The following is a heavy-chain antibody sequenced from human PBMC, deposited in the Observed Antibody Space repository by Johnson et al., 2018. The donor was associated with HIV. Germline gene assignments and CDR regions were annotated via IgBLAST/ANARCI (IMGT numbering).Heavy chain of an antibody. CDR2: ISWNSGSI. CDR3: ARDSRISLIVVVSRGGFDI. Sequence: EVQLVESGGGLVQPGRSLRLSCAASGFTFDDYAMHWVRQAPGKGLEWVSGISWNSGSIGYADSVKGRFTISRDNAKNSLYLQMNSLRAEDTAVYYCARDSRISLIVVVSRGGFDIWGQGTMVTVSS. CDR1: GFTFDDYA. V-gene: IGHV3-9*01. J-gene: IGHJ3*02. D-gene: IGHD3-22*01.